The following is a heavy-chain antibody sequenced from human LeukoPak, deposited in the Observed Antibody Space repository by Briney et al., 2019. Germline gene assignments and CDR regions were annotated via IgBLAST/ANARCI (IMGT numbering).Heavy chain of an antibody. D-gene: IGHD3-10*01. Sequence: ASVKVSCKASGYTFTSYDINWVRQATGQGPEWMGWMNPNSGNTGYAQKFQGRVTMTRNTSISTAYMELSSLRSEDTAVYYCAGTYGSGSYYYYYGMDVWGQGTTVTVSS. CDR2: MNPNSGNT. CDR3: AGTYGSGSYYYYYGMDV. J-gene: IGHJ6*02. V-gene: IGHV1-8*01. CDR1: GYTFTSYD.